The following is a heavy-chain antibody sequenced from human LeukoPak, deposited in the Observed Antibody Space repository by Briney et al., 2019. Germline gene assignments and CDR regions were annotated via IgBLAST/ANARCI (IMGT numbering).Heavy chain of an antibody. Sequence: GESLKISCRTSGYIFTNYLIGWVRQRPGKGLELIVIVYSGYSYTKYSPSFQGQVTILADQSIGTAYLQCSSLEASGTALYYRPRHRRAALAGSAFDPWGQGTMVTVSS. V-gene: IGHV5-51*01. CDR2: VYSGYSYT. CDR1: GYIFTNYL. CDR3: PRHRRAALAGSAFDP. D-gene: IGHD6-19*01. J-gene: IGHJ5*02.